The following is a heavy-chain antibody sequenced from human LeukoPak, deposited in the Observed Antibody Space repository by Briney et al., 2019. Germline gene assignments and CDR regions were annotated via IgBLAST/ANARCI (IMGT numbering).Heavy chain of an antibody. Sequence: GRSLRLSCAASGFTFSSSDMHWVRQAPGKGLEWVAVISYDGSNKYYADSVKGRFTFSRDNSKNTLYLQMNSLRAEDTAVYFCASRHCSGGGCYFAGADPFDYWGQGTLVTVSS. CDR3: ASRHCSGGGCYFAGADPFDY. J-gene: IGHJ4*02. CDR1: GFTFSSSD. V-gene: IGHV3-30*03. CDR2: ISYDGSNK. D-gene: IGHD2-15*01.